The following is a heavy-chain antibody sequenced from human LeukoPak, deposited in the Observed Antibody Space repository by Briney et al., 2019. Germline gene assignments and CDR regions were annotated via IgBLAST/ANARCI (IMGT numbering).Heavy chain of an antibody. CDR1: GGSISSYY. D-gene: IGHD5-24*01. J-gene: IGHJ4*02. Sequence: LETLSLTCTVSGGSISSYYWSWIRQPPGKGLEWIGYIYYSGSTNYNPSLKSRVTISVDTSKNQFSLKLSSVTAADTAVYYCARAIGMATAFDYWGQGTLVTVSS. CDR3: ARAIGMATAFDY. CDR2: IYYSGST. V-gene: IGHV4-59*01.